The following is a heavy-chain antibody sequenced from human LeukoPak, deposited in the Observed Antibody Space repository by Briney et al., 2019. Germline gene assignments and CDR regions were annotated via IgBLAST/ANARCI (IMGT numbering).Heavy chain of an antibody. V-gene: IGHV4-39*01. D-gene: IGHD3-3*01. J-gene: IGHJ5*02. CDR2: IYYSGST. Sequence: PSETLSLTCTVSGGSISSSSYYWGWIRQPPGKGLEWIGSIYYSGSTYYNPSLKSRVTISVDTSKNQFSLKLSSVTAADTAVYYCASYDFWSGYYPVPGDWFDPWGQGTLVTASS. CDR1: GGSISSSSYY. CDR3: ASYDFWSGYYPVPGDWFDP.